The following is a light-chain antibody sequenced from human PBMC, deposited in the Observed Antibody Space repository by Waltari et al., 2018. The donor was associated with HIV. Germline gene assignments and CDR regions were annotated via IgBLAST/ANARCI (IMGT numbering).Light chain of an antibody. CDR1: SSNIGAGYD. J-gene: IGLJ1*01. Sequence: QSMLTQPPSVSGAPAQRVTISCTGSSSNIGAGYDVHWYQQLPGTAPKLLIYGNNNRPSGVPDRFSGSKSGTSASLAVTGLQAEDEADYYCQSYDSSLSGYVFGTGTKVTVL. CDR3: QSYDSSLSGYV. V-gene: IGLV1-40*01. CDR2: GNN.